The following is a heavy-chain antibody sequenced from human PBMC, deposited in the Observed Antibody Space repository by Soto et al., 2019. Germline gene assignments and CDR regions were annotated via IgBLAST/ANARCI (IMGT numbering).Heavy chain of an antibody. J-gene: IGHJ4*02. V-gene: IGHV3-74*01. D-gene: IGHD3-10*01. CDR1: GFTFSSSW. CDR3: ARGPTGWFGYDY. Sequence: EVQLVESGGGLVQPGGSLRLSCAASGFTFSSSWMHWVRQAPGKGLVWVSRINSGASTTNYADSVKGRFTISRDNARNTLYLQMDSLTADDTAVYYCARGPTGWFGYDYWVQGTLVTVSS. CDR2: INSGASTT.